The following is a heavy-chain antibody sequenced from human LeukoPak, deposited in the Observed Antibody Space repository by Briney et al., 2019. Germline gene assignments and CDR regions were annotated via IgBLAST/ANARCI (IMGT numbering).Heavy chain of an antibody. D-gene: IGHD4-17*01. J-gene: IGHJ4*02. V-gene: IGHV3-30*18. CDR3: AKDSEVYGDYEVFDY. CDR1: GFTFSSYG. Sequence: PGGSLRLSCAASGFTFSSYGMHWVRQAPGKGLEWVAVISYDGSNKYYADSVKGRFTISRDNSKNTLYLQMNSLRAEDTAVYYCAKDSEVYGDYEVFDYWDQGTLVTVSS. CDR2: ISYDGSNK.